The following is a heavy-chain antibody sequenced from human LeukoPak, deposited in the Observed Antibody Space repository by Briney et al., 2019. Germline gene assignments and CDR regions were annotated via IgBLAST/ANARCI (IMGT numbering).Heavy chain of an antibody. CDR1: GFTFSDYY. CDR2: ISSSGSTI. D-gene: IGHD3-22*01. V-gene: IGHV3-11*01. CDR3: ARDNHSYLHSSGYYDY. Sequence: GGSLRLSCAASGFTFSDYYMSWIRQAPGKGLEWVSYISSSGSTIYYADSVKGRFTISRDNAKNSLYLQMNSLRAEDTAVYYCARDNHSYLHSSGYYDYWGQGTLVTVSS. J-gene: IGHJ4*02.